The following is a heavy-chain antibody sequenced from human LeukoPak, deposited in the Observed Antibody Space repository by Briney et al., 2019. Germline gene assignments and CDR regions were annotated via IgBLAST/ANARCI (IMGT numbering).Heavy chain of an antibody. CDR2: ISCSGGST. CDR3: ARDASSSHSYYYYYMAV. Sequence: GGSVRLSCAASGFTFSSYAMHWVRQAPGKGREYVSAISCSGGSTYYANSVKGRFTISRDNSKNTLYLQMGSRRAEDIAVYYCARDASSSHSYYYYYMAVWSKRTTATLPS. CDR1: GFTFSSYA. J-gene: IGHJ6*03. D-gene: IGHD6-13*01. V-gene: IGHV3-64*01.